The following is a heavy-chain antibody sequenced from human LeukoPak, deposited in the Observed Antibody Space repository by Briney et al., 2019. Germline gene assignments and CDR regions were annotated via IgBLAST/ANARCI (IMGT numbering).Heavy chain of an antibody. CDR1: GFTFDNYG. CDR2: ISWNSNFV. J-gene: IGHJ4*02. Sequence: PGGSLRLSCAASGFTFDNYGMHWVRQPPGKGLEWVSGISWNSNFVGYADSVKGRFTISRDSAKKSLYLQMNSLRPEDTALYYCVKDMAMVVVVSGFDSWGQGTLVTVSS. CDR3: VKDMAMVVVVSGFDS. V-gene: IGHV3-9*01. D-gene: IGHD2-15*01.